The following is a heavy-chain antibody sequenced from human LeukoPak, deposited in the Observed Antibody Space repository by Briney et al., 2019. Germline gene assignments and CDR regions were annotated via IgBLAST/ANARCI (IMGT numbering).Heavy chain of an antibody. V-gene: IGHV4-39*07. Sequence: TSETLSLTCTVSGGSISSSSYYWGWIRQPPGKGLEWIGSIYYSGSTYYNPSLKSRVTISVDTSKNQFSLKLSSVTAADTAVYYCARDRSSWPHSYWYFDLWGRGTLVTVSS. J-gene: IGHJ2*01. D-gene: IGHD6-13*01. CDR1: GGSISSSSYY. CDR3: ARDRSSWPHSYWYFDL. CDR2: IYYSGST.